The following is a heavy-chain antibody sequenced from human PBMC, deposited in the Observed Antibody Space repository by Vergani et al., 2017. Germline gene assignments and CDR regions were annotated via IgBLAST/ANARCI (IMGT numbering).Heavy chain of an antibody. CDR2: IIPILGIA. J-gene: IGHJ6*02. CDR1: GGTFSSYT. D-gene: IGHD2-2*01. CDR3: ARQGYCSSTSCYGYYYYYGMDV. V-gene: IGHV1-69*02. Sequence: QVQLVQSGAEVKKPGSSVKVSCKASGGTFSSYTISWVRQAPGQGLEWMGRIIPILGIANYAQKFQGRVTITADKSTSTAYMELSSLRSEDTAVYYCARQGYCSSTSCYGYYYYYGMDVWGQGTTVTGSS.